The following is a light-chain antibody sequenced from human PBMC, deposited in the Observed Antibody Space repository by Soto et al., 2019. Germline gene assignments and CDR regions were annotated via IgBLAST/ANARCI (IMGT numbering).Light chain of an antibody. CDR2: DAS. CDR3: QQYNSYSYT. V-gene: IGKV1-5*01. CDR1: QSISSW. Sequence: DIQMTQSPSTLSASVGDRVTITCRASQSISSWLAWYQQKPGKAPKLLIYDASILKSGVPSRFSGSGSGTESTLTVSSLQPDDFATHYCQQYNSYSYTFGQGTRLEIK. J-gene: IGKJ5*01.